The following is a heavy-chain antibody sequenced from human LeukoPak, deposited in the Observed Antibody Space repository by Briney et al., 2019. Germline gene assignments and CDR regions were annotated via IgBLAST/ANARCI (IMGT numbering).Heavy chain of an antibody. J-gene: IGHJ1*01. CDR3: ARAPSEIGGYYPEYFRH. D-gene: IGHD3-22*01. V-gene: IGHV3-74*01. CDR2: IKSDGRT. Sequence: GGSLRLSCAAAGFTFSNYWMHWVRQAPGKGLVWVSRIKSDGRTNYADSVKGRFTITRDNAKNTVSLQMNSLRAEDTGVYYCARAPSEIGGYYPEYFRHWGQGTLVTVSS. CDR1: GFTFSNYW.